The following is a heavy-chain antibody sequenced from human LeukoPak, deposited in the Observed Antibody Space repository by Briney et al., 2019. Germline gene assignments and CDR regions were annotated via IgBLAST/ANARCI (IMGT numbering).Heavy chain of an antibody. CDR1: GFTFSSYS. CDR2: ISSSSSYI. D-gene: IGHD3-22*01. Sequence: PGGSLRLSCAASGFTFSSYSMNWVRQAPGKGLEWVSSISSSSSYIYYADSVKGRFTISRDNAKNTLYLQMNSLRAEDTAVYYCGGDSSGGDAFDIWGQGTMVTVSS. J-gene: IGHJ3*02. V-gene: IGHV3-21*04. CDR3: GGDSSGGDAFDI.